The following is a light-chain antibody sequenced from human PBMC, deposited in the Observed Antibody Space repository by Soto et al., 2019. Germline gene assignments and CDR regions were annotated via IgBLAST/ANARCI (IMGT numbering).Light chain of an antibody. J-gene: IGKJ4*01. CDR3: QQRSNWPPEFT. Sequence: EIVLTQSPATLSLSPGERATLSCRASQSISSYLAWYQQKPGQAPRLLMYDASNRATGIPARFSGSGSGTDFTLTISSLEPEDFAVYYCQQRSNWPPEFTFGGGTKVEIK. V-gene: IGKV3-11*01. CDR2: DAS. CDR1: QSISSY.